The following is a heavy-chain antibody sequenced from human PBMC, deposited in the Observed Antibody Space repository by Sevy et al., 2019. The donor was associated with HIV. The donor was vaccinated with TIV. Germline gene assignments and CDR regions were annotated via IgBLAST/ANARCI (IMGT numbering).Heavy chain of an antibody. J-gene: IGHJ4*02. Sequence: GGSLRLSCAASGFTFSSYAMHWVRQAPGKGLEWVAVISYDGSNKYYADSVKGRFTISRDNSKNTLYLQMNSLRAEDTAVYYCARDPPPGLENSYGYYFDYWGQGTLVTVSS. D-gene: IGHD5-18*01. V-gene: IGHV3-30-3*01. CDR3: ARDPPPGLENSYGYYFDY. CDR1: GFTFSSYA. CDR2: ISYDGSNK.